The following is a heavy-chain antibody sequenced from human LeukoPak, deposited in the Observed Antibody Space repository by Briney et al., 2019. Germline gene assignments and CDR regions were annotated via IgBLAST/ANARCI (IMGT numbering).Heavy chain of an antibody. Sequence: GRSLRLSCAASGFTFSSYGMHWVRQAPGKGLEWVAVIWYDGSNKYYADSVKGRFTISRDNSKNSLYLQMNSLRAEDTAVYYCARRVDTAMVEYYFDYWGQGTLVTVSS. V-gene: IGHV3-33*01. D-gene: IGHD5-18*01. CDR3: ARRVDTAMVEYYFDY. CDR1: GFTFSSYG. J-gene: IGHJ4*02. CDR2: IWYDGSNK.